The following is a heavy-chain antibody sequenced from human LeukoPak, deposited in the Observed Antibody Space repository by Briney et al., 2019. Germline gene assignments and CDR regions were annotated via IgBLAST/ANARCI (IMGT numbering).Heavy chain of an antibody. D-gene: IGHD4-11*01. J-gene: IGHJ4*02. Sequence: GGSLRLSCAAAGFTFNHYGMHWARQAPGKGLEWVAVIWSDGTNKYYADSVKGRFTISRDDSEKQVFLQMNSLKPEDTAVYFCARDAQRGFDYSNSLKYWGQGTPVTVST. CDR3: ARDAQRGFDYSNSLKY. V-gene: IGHV3-33*01. CDR2: IWSDGTNK. CDR1: GFTFNHYG.